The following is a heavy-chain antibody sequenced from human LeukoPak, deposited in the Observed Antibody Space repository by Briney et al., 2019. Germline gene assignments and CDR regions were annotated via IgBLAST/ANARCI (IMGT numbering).Heavy chain of an antibody. Sequence: GGSLRLSCAASGFTFSSYAMHWVRQAPGKGLEWVAVISYDGSNKYYADSVKGRFTISRDNSKNTLYLQMNSLRVEDTAVYYCAKFTSNEITPFDYWGQGTLVTVSS. CDR2: ISYDGSNK. V-gene: IGHV3-30-3*02. CDR1: GFTFSSYA. D-gene: IGHD1-14*01. J-gene: IGHJ4*02. CDR3: AKFTSNEITPFDY.